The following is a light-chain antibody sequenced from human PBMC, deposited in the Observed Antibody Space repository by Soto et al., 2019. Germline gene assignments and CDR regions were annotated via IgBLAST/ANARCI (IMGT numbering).Light chain of an antibody. J-gene: IGLJ2*01. CDR3: SSYTRSDTGV. CDR1: SSDVGGYNY. Sequence: QSALTQPASVSGSPGQSITISCTGTSSDVGGYNYVSWYQQHPGKAPKLIIYDVSNRPSGVSNRFSGSKSGNTASLTISGLQAEDEADYYCSSYTRSDTGVFGGGTNSPS. CDR2: DVS. V-gene: IGLV2-14*01.